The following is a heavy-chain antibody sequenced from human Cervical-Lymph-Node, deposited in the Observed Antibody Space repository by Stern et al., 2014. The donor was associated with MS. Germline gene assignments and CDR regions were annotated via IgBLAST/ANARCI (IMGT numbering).Heavy chain of an antibody. CDR3: ARGTIPGIAVDGSDP. CDR2: IYYSGST. CDR1: GGSISSYY. V-gene: IGHV4-59*01. J-gene: IGHJ5*02. Sequence: QLQLQESGPGLVKPSETLSLTCTVSGGSISSYYWSWIRQPPGQGLEWIGYIYYSGSTNYNPSLKSRVTISVDTSKNQFSLKLSSVTAADTAVYYCARGTIPGIAVDGSDPWGQGTLVTVSS. D-gene: IGHD6-19*01.